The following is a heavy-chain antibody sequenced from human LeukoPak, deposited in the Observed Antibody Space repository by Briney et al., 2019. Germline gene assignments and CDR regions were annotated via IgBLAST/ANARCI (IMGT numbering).Heavy chain of an antibody. J-gene: IGHJ6*02. CDR1: GFTFSSYS. CDR2: ISSSSTI. CDR3: GRGHYYAMDV. Sequence: GGSLRLSCAASGFTFSSYSMNWVRQAPGKGLEWVSYISSSSTIYYADSVKGRFTISRENAKNTLYLQMNSLRAEDTAVYYCGRGHYYAMDVWGQGTTVTVSS. V-gene: IGHV3-48*04.